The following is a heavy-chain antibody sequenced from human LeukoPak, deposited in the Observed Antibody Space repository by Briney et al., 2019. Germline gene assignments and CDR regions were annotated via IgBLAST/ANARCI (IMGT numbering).Heavy chain of an antibody. CDR2: IYPADSDS. CDR1: GYSFTPYW. V-gene: IGHV5-51*01. CDR3: ARVYCGGGSCYSEDGFDI. D-gene: IGHD2-15*01. Sequence: GESLKISCKGSGYSFTPYWIGWVRQMPGQGLEWMGIIYPADSDSRYSPSFQGQVTISADKSISTAYLQWSSLKASDSAMYYCARVYCGGGSCYSEDGFDIWGQGTMVTVSS. J-gene: IGHJ3*02.